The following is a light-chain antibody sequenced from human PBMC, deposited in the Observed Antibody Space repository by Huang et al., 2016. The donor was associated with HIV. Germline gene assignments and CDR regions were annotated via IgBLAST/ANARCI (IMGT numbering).Light chain of an antibody. CDR3: QQYGSSPWT. CDR2: GAS. CDR1: QSVSSSY. J-gene: IGKJ1*01. Sequence: EIVLTQSPGTLSLSPGERATLSCRASQSVSSSYLAWYQQKPGQAPRRLSYGASSRATGIPDRFSGSGSGTDFTLTIGRLEPEDFAVYYCQQYGSSPWTFGQGTKVEIK. V-gene: IGKV3-20*01.